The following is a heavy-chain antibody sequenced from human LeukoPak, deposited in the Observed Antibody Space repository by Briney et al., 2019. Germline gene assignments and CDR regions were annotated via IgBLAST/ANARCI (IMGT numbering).Heavy chain of an antibody. D-gene: IGHD1-26*01. CDR1: GGSFSGYY. CDR3: ARVPESVGISYFDY. Sequence: PSETLSLTCAVYGGSFSGYYWSWIRQPPGRGLEWIGEINHRGSTNRNSSLKSRVTISVDTSKNQFSLKVTSVIAADTAVYYCARVPESVGISYFDYWGQGILVTVSS. J-gene: IGHJ4*02. V-gene: IGHV4-34*01. CDR2: INHRGST.